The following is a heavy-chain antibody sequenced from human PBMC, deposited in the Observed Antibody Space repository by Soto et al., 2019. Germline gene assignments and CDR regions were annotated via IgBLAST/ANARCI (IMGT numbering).Heavy chain of an antibody. CDR3: ARGNIVVVPAANYMDV. J-gene: IGHJ6*03. Sequence: QVQLQQWGAGLLKPSETLSLTCAVYGGSFSGYYWSWIRQPPGQGLDWIGEINHSGSTTYNPSLKTRLPISVDTPRNQFSLKLSSGTTADTAVYYCARGNIVVVPAANYMDVWGKGTTVAAAS. D-gene: IGHD2-2*01. CDR1: GGSFSGYY. V-gene: IGHV4-34*01. CDR2: INHSGST.